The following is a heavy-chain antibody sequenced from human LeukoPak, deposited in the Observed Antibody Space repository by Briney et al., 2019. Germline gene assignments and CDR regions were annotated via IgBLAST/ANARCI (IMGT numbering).Heavy chain of an antibody. CDR3: AREHKSYGGYPYYFDS. CDR1: SDSISSGDYY. D-gene: IGHD4-17*01. CDR2: INKNGGT. Sequence: SQTLSLTCTVSSDSISSGDYYWSWIRQPAGKGLEFIGYINKNGGTYYNPPLKSRVSISIDTSKNQFSLQLTSVTAADTAVYFCAREHKSYGGYPYYFDSWGQGTLVTVSS. V-gene: IGHV4-30-4*01. J-gene: IGHJ4*02.